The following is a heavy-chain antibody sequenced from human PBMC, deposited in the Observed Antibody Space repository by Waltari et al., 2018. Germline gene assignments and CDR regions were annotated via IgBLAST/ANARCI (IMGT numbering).Heavy chain of an antibody. V-gene: IGHV4-39*01. J-gene: IGHJ1*01. D-gene: IGHD4-17*01. CDR1: GGSLSTNQN. Sequence: QLQLQESGPGLVKPSETLPLTCPVSGGSLSTNQNWGWIRQPPGTGLEWMGNMQYRGSTFYNPSLKSRVMISLDTSKNQYSRRLSSVGAADTAVYFCGRIAFGDEGGYFQHWGQGTLVTVSS. CDR3: GRIAFGDEGGYFQH. CDR2: MQYRGST.